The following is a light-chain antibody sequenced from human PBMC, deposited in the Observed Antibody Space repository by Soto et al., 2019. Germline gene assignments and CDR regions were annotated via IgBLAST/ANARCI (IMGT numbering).Light chain of an antibody. Sequence: QSVLTQPPSVSGPPGQSVTISCTGTSSDVGGYNYVSWFQQHPGKAPKVMIYEVSKRPSGVPDRFSGSKSGNTASLTISGLQAEDEADYYCCSNAGNVEAFGTGTKVTVL. CDR3: CSNAGNVEA. J-gene: IGLJ1*01. CDR2: EVS. CDR1: SSDVGGYNY. V-gene: IGLV2-11*01.